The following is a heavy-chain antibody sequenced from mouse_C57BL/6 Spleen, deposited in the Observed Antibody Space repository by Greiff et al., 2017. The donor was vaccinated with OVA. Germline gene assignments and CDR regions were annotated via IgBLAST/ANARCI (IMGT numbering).Heavy chain of an antibody. V-gene: IGHV5-12*01. Sequence: EVMLVESGGGLVQPGGSLKLSCAASGFTFSDYYMYWVRQTPEKRLEWVAYISNGGGSTYYPDTVKGRFTISRDNAKNTLYLQMSRLKSEDTAMYYCARHEGSSLYAMDYWGQGTSVTVSS. CDR1: GFTFSDYY. CDR2: ISNGGGST. D-gene: IGHD1-1*01. J-gene: IGHJ4*01. CDR3: ARHEGSSLYAMDY.